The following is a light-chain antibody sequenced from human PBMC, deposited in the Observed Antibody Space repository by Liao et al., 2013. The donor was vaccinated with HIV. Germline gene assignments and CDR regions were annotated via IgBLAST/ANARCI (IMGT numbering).Light chain of an antibody. CDR3: QAWDSTTWV. V-gene: IGLV3-1*01. CDR1: KLGDKY. CDR2: QDN. J-gene: IGLJ3*02. Sequence: SYELTQPPSVSVSPGQTASITCSGDKLGDKYACWYQQKPGQSPVLVIYQDNKRPSGILERFSGSNSGNTATLTISGTQALDEADYYCQAWDSTTWVFGGGTKLTVL.